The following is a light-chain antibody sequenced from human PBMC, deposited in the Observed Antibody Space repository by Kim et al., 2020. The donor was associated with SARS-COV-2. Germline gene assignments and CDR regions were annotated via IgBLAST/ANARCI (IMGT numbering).Light chain of an antibody. V-gene: IGKV1-9*01. CDR2: AAS. CDR1: QGISSY. J-gene: IGKJ2*01. CDR3: QQLKSYPRAYT. Sequence: DIQLTQSPSFLSASVGDRVTITCRASQGISSYLAWYQQKPGKAPKLLIYAASTLQSGVPSRFSGSGSGTEFTLTISSLQPEDFATYYCQQLKSYPRAYTFGQGTKLEI.